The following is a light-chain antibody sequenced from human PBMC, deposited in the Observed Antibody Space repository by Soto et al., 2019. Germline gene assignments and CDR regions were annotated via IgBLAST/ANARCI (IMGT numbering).Light chain of an antibody. CDR1: QGVSSY. V-gene: IGKV3-15*01. Sequence: EIMMTQSPAALSVSLGERVSLTCRASQGVSSYLAWYQQKPGQAPRLLISDASTRATDIPDRFSGSGSGTDFTLTISSLQSSDLAVYYCLQYSTWPPLYTFGQGTKLEIK. CDR3: LQYSTWPPLYT. CDR2: DAS. J-gene: IGKJ2*01.